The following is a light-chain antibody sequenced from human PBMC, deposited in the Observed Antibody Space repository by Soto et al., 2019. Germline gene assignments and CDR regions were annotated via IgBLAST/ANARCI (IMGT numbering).Light chain of an antibody. CDR3: QHYNDWPPMQYT. CDR2: DAS. CDR1: QSVSSY. V-gene: IGKV3-15*01. Sequence: EIVMTQSPATLSVSPGERATLSSRASQSVSSYLAWYQQKPGQAPRLLIYDASTRATGIPARFSGSGSGTEYTLTISSLQSEDFAVYYCQHYNDWPPMQYTFGQGTKLEIK. J-gene: IGKJ2*01.